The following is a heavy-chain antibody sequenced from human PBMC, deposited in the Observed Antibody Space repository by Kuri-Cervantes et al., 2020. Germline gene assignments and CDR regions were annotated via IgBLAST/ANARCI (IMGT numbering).Heavy chain of an antibody. CDR1: GYTFTSYG. CDR2: ISAYNGNT. V-gene: IGHV1-18*01. CDR3: ARQGYDYVWGSYRSFDY. Sequence: ASVKVSCKASGYTFTSYGIGWVRQAPGQGLEWMGWISAYNGNTNYAQKLQGRVTMTTDTSTSTAYMELRSLRSDDTAVYYCARQGYDYVWGSYRSFDYWGQGTLVTVSS. D-gene: IGHD3-16*02. J-gene: IGHJ4*02.